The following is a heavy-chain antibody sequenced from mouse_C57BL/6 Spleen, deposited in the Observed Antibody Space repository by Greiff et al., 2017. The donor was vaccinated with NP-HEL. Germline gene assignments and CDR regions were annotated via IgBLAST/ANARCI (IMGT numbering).Heavy chain of an antibody. CDR1: GFSLTSYG. J-gene: IGHJ4*01. D-gene: IGHD1-1*01. V-gene: IGHV2-4*01. CDR2: IWSGGST. CDR3: AKEGYGNYAMDY. Sequence: QVHVKQSGPGLVQPSQSLSITCTVSGFSLTSYGVHWVRQPPGKGLEWLGVIWSGGSTDYNAAFISRLSISKDNSKSQVFFKMNSLQADDTAIYYCAKEGYGNYAMDYWGQGTSVTVSS.